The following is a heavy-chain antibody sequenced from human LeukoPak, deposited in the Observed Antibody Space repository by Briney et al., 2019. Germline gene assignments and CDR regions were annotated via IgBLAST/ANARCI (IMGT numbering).Heavy chain of an antibody. CDR3: AKEGPGIAAAAYPVDY. CDR1: GFTFSSYG. CDR2: ISYDGSNK. V-gene: IGHV3-30*18. Sequence: GRSLGLSCAASGFTFSSYGMHWVRQAPGKGLEWVAVISYDGSNKYYADSVKGRFTISRDNSKNTLYLQMNSLRAEDTAVYYCAKEGPGIAAAAYPVDYWGQGTLVTVSS. D-gene: IGHD6-13*01. J-gene: IGHJ4*02.